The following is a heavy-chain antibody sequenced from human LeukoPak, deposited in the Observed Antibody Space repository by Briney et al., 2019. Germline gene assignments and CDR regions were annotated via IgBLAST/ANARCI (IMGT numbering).Heavy chain of an antibody. Sequence: PSETLSLTCTVSGVSINTYYWSWIRQPAGKGLEWIGRIYISGSTNYNPSLKSRVTMSLDTSKNQLSLKLSSVTAADTAVYYCVRNFDSYTAFDIWGQGTMVTVSS. CDR2: IYISGST. J-gene: IGHJ3*02. CDR3: VRNFDSYTAFDI. CDR1: GVSINTYY. V-gene: IGHV4-4*07. D-gene: IGHD3-22*01.